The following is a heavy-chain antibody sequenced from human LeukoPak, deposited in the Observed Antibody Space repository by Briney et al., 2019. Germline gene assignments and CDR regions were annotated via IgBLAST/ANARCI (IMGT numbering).Heavy chain of an antibody. D-gene: IGHD3-22*01. J-gene: IGHJ3*02. V-gene: IGHV4-59*08. CDR2: IYYSGST. CDR3: ARRKNYYDSSGYYGYGAFDI. CDR1: GGSISSYY. Sequence: SETLSLTCTVSGGSISSYYWSWIRQPPGKGLEWIGYIYYSGSTNYNPSLKSRVTISVDTSKNQFSLKLSSVTAADTAVYYCARRKNYYDSSGYYGYGAFDIWGQGTMVTVSS.